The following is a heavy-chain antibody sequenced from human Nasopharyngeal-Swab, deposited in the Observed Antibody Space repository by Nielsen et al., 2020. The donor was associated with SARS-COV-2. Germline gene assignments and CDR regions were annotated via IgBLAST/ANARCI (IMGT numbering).Heavy chain of an antibody. CDR3: AKAQGIRYGLGV. V-gene: IGHV3-30*18. CDR2: ISNDGSNK. J-gene: IGHJ6*02. Sequence: GESLKISCAASGFTFSTYAMHWVRQAPGKGLEWVTLISNDGSNKYYGDSVKGRFTISRDNSRNTLFLQMNSLRPEDTAVYYCAKAQGIRYGLGVWGHGTTVTVSS. CDR1: GFTFSTYA.